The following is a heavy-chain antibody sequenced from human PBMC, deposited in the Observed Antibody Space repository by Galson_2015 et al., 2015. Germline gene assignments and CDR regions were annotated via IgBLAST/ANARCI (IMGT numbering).Heavy chain of an antibody. CDR2: IYYSGST. V-gene: IGHV4-39*01. CDR1: GGSISSSSYY. D-gene: IGHD3-10*01. Sequence: SETLSLTCTVSGGSISSSSYYWGWIRQPPGKGLEWIGSIYYSGSTYYNPSLKSRVTISVDTSKNQFSLKLSSVTAADTAVYYCARHRMVRGVIGYWGQGTLVTVSS. CDR3: ARHRMVRGVIGY. J-gene: IGHJ4*02.